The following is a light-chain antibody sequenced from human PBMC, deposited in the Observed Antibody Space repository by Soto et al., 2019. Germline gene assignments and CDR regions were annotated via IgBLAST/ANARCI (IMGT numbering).Light chain of an antibody. CDR2: GAS. Sequence: DIQMTQSPSSLSAAIGDRVTITCQASQSISTYLNWYQQRPGKAPKLMIFGASTTQIGVPSRFSGSSSGAVFTLTNSSLQLEDFATYYCQQTYSVPRTFGQGTKVEIK. J-gene: IGKJ1*01. V-gene: IGKV1-39*01. CDR3: QQTYSVPRT. CDR1: QSISTY.